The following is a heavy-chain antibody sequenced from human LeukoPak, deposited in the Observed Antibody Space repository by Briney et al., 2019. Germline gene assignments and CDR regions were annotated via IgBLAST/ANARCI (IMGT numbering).Heavy chain of an antibody. Sequence: GGSLRLSCAASGFTFSSYGMHWVRQAPGKGLEWVAVISYDGSNKYYADSVKGRFTISRDNSKNTLYLQMNSLRAEDTAVYYCARDSRYSYGGGGDYWGQGTLVTVSS. J-gene: IGHJ4*02. D-gene: IGHD5-18*01. CDR1: GFTFSSYG. V-gene: IGHV3-30*03. CDR3: ARDSRYSYGGGGDY. CDR2: ISYDGSNK.